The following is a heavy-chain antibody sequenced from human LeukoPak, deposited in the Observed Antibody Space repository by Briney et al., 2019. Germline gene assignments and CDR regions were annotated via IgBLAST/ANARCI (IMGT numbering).Heavy chain of an antibody. Sequence: GGALRLSCAASGFTFSSYWMSWVRQAPGKGLEWGANIRQDGSDKYYVDSVKGRFTISRDNAKNSLYLQMNSLRAEDTAIYYCAKDRTVGASYWYFDLWGRGTLVTVSS. CDR2: IRQDGSDK. V-gene: IGHV3-7*03. CDR1: GFTFSSYW. J-gene: IGHJ2*01. D-gene: IGHD1-26*01. CDR3: AKDRTVGASYWYFDL.